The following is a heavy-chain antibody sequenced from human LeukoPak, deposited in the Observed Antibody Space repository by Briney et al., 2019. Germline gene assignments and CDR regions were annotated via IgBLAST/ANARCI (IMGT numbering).Heavy chain of an antibody. Sequence: EASVKVSCKASGYTFTSYDINWVRQATGQGLEWMGWMNPNSGNTGYAQKFQGRVTMTRNTSISTAYMELSSLRSEDTAVYYCATDGIAAAEHRLFQHWGQGTLVTVSS. CDR3: ATDGIAAAEHRLFQH. D-gene: IGHD6-13*01. V-gene: IGHV1-8*01. CDR2: MNPNSGNT. CDR1: GYTFTSYD. J-gene: IGHJ1*01.